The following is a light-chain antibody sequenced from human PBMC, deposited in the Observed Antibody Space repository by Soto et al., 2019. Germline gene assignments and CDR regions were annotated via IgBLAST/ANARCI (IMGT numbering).Light chain of an antibody. CDR1: SSNIGSNY. J-gene: IGLJ3*02. CDR3: VTWDGKA. CDR2: DTD. V-gene: IGLV1-51*01. Sequence: QSVLTQPPSVSAAPGQKVTISCSGSSSNIGSNYVSWYQQFPGTAPRVLIYDTDKRPSGIPDRFSGSKSDTSATLAITGLQTGDEANYYCVTWDGKAFGGGTKLTVL.